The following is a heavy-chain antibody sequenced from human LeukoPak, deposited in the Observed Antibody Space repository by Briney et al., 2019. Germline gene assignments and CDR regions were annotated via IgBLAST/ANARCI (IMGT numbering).Heavy chain of an antibody. D-gene: IGHD1-26*01. Sequence: PSETLSLTCTVSGDSISTSNSYWGWIRQPPGKGLEWIGEIYHSGSTNYNPSLKSRVTISVDKSKNQFSLKLSSVTAADTAVYYCARDVGATRVFDYWGQGTLVTVSS. V-gene: IGHV4-39*07. J-gene: IGHJ4*02. CDR3: ARDVGATRVFDY. CDR2: IYHSGST. CDR1: GDSISTSNSY.